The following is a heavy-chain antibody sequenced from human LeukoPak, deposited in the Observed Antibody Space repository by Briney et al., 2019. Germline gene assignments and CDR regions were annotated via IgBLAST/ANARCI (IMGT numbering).Heavy chain of an antibody. J-gene: IGHJ4*02. CDR3: AREGSGSNSGSMDY. V-gene: IGHV3-23*01. D-gene: IGHD1-26*01. CDR1: GFTFSSYA. Sequence: QPGGSLRLSCAASGFTFSSYAMSWVRQAPGKGLEWVSAISGSGGSTYYADSVKGRFTISRDNSKNTLYLQMNSLRAEDTAVYYCAREGSGSNSGSMDYWGQGTLVTVSS. CDR2: ISGSGGST.